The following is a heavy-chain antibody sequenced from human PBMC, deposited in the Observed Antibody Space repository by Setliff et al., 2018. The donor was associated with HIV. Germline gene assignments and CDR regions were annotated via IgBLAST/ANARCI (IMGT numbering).Heavy chain of an antibody. V-gene: IGHV6-1*01. CDR3: ARGSYGSVLL. CDR1: GDSVSSNSAA. D-gene: IGHD6-19*01. Sequence: SQTLSLTCAISGDSVSSNSAAWNWVRQSPSRGLEWLGRTYYRSKWYNNYAESVKSRISISPDTSKNQFSLQLNSVTPDYTAVYYCARGSYGSVLLWGQGTLGTVSS. CDR2: TYYRSKWYN. J-gene: IGHJ4*02.